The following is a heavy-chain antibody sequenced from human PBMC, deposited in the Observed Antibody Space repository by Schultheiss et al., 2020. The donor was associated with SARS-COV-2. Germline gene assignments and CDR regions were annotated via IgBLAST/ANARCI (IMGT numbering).Heavy chain of an antibody. CDR3: ARTPRDGYNGNYGMDV. D-gene: IGHD5-24*01. Sequence: GGSLRLSCAASGFTVSSNYMSWVRQAPGKGLEWVSATSGSGGSTYYADSVKGRFTISRDNSKNTLYLQMNSLRAEDTAVYYCARTPRDGYNGNYGMDVWGQGTGVTVS. V-gene: IGHV3-23*01. CDR1: GFTVSSNY. J-gene: IGHJ6*02. CDR2: TSGSGGST.